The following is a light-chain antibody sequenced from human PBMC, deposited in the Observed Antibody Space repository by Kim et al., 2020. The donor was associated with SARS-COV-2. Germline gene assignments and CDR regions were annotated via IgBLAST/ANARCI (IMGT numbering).Light chain of an antibody. CDR1: QGISHS. V-gene: IGKV1-27*01. CDR2: GAS. CDR3: QKYDSAPWT. J-gene: IGKJ1*01. Sequence: DIQMAQSPSSLSASVGDRVTITCRASQGISHSLAWYRQKPGKVPMLLIYGASTLQSGVPSRFSGSGSGTDFTLTISSLQPEDAVTYYCQKYDSAPWTFGQGTKVDIK.